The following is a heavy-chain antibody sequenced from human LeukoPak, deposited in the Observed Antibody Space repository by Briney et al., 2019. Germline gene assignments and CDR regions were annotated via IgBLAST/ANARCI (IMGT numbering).Heavy chain of an antibody. CDR1: GGSISSYY. CDR3: ASTGYCIGGSCYSNYFDH. Sequence: SETLSLTCTVAGGSISSYYWSWIRQPPGKGLEWIGYIYFSGSTNYNPSLKSRVTLSLDTTKNQVSLKLSSVSAADTAVYYCASTGYCIGGSCYSNYFDHWGQGTLVTVSS. J-gene: IGHJ4*02. V-gene: IGHV4-59*08. CDR2: IYFSGST. D-gene: IGHD2-15*01.